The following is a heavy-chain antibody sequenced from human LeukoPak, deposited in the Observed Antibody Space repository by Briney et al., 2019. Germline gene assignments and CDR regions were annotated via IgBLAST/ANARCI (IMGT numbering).Heavy chain of an antibody. CDR2: IYSGGNT. V-gene: IGHV3-53*01. Sequence: GGSLRLSCAASGFTFSNAWMSWVRQAPGKGLEWVSFIYSGGNTHYSDSVKGRFTISRDNSKNTLYLQMNSLRADDTAVYYCARRAGEYSHPYDYWGQGTLVTVSS. D-gene: IGHD4-17*01. J-gene: IGHJ4*02. CDR3: ARRAGEYSHPYDY. CDR1: GFTFSNAW.